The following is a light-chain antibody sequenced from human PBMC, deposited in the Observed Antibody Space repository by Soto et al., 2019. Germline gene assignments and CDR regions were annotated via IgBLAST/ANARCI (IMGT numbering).Light chain of an antibody. CDR3: SAWDDSLNGWV. CDR1: SSNIGSNT. Sequence: QSVLTQPPSASGTPGQRVTISCSGSSSNIGSNTVNWYHQLPGTAPKLLIYNNDQRPSGVPDRFSGSKSGTSASLASSGLQSEDEADYYCSAWDDSLNGWVFGGGTKLTVL. V-gene: IGLV1-44*01. J-gene: IGLJ3*02. CDR2: NND.